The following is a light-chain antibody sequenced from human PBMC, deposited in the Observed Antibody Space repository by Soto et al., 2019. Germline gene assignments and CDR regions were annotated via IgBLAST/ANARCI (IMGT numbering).Light chain of an antibody. Sequence: QSALTQPRSMSGSPAQSVTISCTGTSSDVGGYNYVSWYQQHPGKAPKLMIYEVSQRPSGVPDRFSGSKSGNTASLTISGLQAEDEADYYCCSYAGSYTWVFGGGTKLTVL. CDR1: SSDVGGYNY. V-gene: IGLV2-11*01. CDR3: CSYAGSYTWV. J-gene: IGLJ2*01. CDR2: EVS.